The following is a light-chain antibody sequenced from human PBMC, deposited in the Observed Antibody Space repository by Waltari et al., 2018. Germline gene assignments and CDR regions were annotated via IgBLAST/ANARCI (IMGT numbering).Light chain of an antibody. CDR2: ENN. CDR1: SSNIGNNY. CDR3: GTWDSSLNGVI. Sequence: QSVLTQPPSVSAAPGQTVAISCSGSSSNIGNNYVSWYQQLPGTAPKLLIYENNKPPSWIPVRFSGSKSGTSGTLGITGLQTGDEADYYCGTWDSSLNGVIFGGGTKLTVL. V-gene: IGLV1-51*01. J-gene: IGLJ2*01.